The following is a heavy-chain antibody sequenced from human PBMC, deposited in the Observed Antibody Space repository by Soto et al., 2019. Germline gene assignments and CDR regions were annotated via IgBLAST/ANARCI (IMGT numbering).Heavy chain of an antibody. J-gene: IGHJ6*02. CDR1: GGTERGYI. V-gene: IGHV1-69*15. CDR3: ARGGALGYCSSTSCYDLGDV. D-gene: IGHD2-2*01. CDR2: IIPIFGTA. Sequence: SCRTAGGTERGYIFVWVVPAKRKGLEWMGRIIPIFGTANYAQKFQGRVTITADESTSTAYMELSSLRSEDTAVYYCARGGALGYCSSTSCYDLGDVWGQGTTVTVSS.